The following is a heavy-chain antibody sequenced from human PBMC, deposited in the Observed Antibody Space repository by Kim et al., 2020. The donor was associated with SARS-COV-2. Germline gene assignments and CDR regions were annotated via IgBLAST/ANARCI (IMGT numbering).Heavy chain of an antibody. CDR3: ARDSVGSWYLVPGGFDY. CDR1: GYTFTSYA. Sequence: ASVKVSCKASGYTFTSYAMHWVRQAPGQRLEWMGWINAGNGNTKYSQKFQGRVTITRDTSASTAYMELSSLRSEDTAVYYCARDSVGSWYLVPGGFDYWGQRTLVTVSS. D-gene: IGHD6-13*01. V-gene: IGHV1-3*01. CDR2: INAGNGNT. J-gene: IGHJ4*02.